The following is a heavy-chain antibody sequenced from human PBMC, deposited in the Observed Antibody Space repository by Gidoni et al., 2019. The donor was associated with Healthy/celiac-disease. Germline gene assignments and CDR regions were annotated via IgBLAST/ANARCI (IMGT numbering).Heavy chain of an antibody. V-gene: IGHV3-23*01. CDR3: AKVTEIGTPYYHYGMDV. J-gene: IGHJ6*02. CDR2: ISGSGGST. Sequence: EVQLLESGGGLVQPGGSLRLSCAASGFTFSSYAMSWVRQAPGKGLEWVSAISGSGGSTYYADSVKGRFTISRDNSKNTLYLQMNSLRAEDTAVYYCAKVTEIGTPYYHYGMDVWGQGTTVTVSS. D-gene: IGHD1-26*01. CDR1: GFTFSSYA.